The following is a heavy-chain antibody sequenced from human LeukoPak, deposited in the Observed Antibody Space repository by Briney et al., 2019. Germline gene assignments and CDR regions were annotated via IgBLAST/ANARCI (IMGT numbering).Heavy chain of an antibody. V-gene: IGHV3-48*01. CDR2: ISSSSTTI. D-gene: IGHD2-2*01. CDR3: ARDPNSVVVPAAQNFDY. Sequence: GVSLRLSCAPSGFTCSSYSMNWVRQAPGKRLEWVSYISSSSTTIYYADSVKGRFTLSRHSAKISVSVQMNSLSAEDTAVYYCARDPNSVVVPAAQNFDYWGQGTLVTVSS. J-gene: IGHJ4*02. CDR1: GFTCSSYS.